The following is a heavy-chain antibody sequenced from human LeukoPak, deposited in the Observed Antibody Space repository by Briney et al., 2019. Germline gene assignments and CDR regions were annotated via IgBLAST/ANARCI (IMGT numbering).Heavy chain of an antibody. CDR1: GGTSSIYA. D-gene: IGHD3-22*01. J-gene: IGHJ4*02. CDR2: IIPIFGTE. CDR3: AVDRSYCYDSSCYYAY. V-gene: IGHV1-69*01. Sequence: SVKVSCKPSGGTSSIYAISWVPHTPGPGLEWMGGIIPIFGTENYAEKFQGRGTITADESTSKAYVELSSLKSEDKAVYYCAVDRSYCYDSSCYYAYWGQGTLVTVSS.